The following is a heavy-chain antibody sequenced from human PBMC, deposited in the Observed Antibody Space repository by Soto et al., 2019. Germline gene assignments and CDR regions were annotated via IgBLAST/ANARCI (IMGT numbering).Heavy chain of an antibody. J-gene: IGHJ4*02. D-gene: IGHD3-22*01. Sequence: SLGPAGSASGFTFDDYAMHWVRQAPGKGLEWVSGISWNSGSIGYADSVKGRFTISRDNAKNSLYLQMNSLRAEDTALYYCAKDMGYSYDSSGSIRGIDYWGQGTLVTVYS. CDR3: AKDMGYSYDSSGSIRGIDY. CDR1: GFTFDDYA. CDR2: ISWNSGSI. V-gene: IGHV3-9*01.